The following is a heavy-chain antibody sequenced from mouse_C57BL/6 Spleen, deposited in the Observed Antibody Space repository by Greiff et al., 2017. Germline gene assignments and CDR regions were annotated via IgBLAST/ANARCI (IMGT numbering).Heavy chain of an antibody. D-gene: IGHD3-2*02. CDR3: ARDSSGPWFAY. J-gene: IGHJ3*01. CDR2: IYPGDGDT. CDR1: GYAFSSYW. V-gene: IGHV1-80*01. Sequence: VQLQQSGAELVKPGASVKISCKASGYAFSSYWMNWVKQRPGKGLGWIGQIYPGDGDTNYNGKFKGKATLTADKSSSTAYMQLSSLTSEDSAVYFCARDSSGPWFAYWGQGTLVTVSA.